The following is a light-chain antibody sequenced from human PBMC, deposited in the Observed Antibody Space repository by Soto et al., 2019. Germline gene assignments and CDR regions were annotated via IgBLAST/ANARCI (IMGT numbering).Light chain of an antibody. J-gene: IGLJ2*01. V-gene: IGLV2-14*01. Sequence: QSALTQPASVSGSPGQSITISCTGTSSDVGGYNYVSWYQQHPGKAPQLMIFDVSNRPSGVSNRFSVSKSGDTASLTISGLQAEDEADYYCSSYTGSLRLEFGGGTEVTVL. CDR3: SSYTGSLRLE. CDR1: SSDVGGYNY. CDR2: DVS.